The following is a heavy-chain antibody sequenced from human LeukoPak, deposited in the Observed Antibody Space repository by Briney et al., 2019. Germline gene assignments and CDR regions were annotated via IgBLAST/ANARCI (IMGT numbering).Heavy chain of an antibody. J-gene: IGHJ6*03. D-gene: IGHD4-23*01. Sequence: GGSLRLSCAASGFTFSSYAMSWVRQAPGKGLEWVSAISGSGGSTYYADSVKGRFTISRDNSKNTLNLQMNSLRAEDTAVYSCAKDRIQDYGGNYYYNYMDVWGKGTTVTISS. CDR1: GFTFSSYA. V-gene: IGHV3-23*01. CDR2: ISGSGGST. CDR3: AKDRIQDYGGNYYYNYMDV.